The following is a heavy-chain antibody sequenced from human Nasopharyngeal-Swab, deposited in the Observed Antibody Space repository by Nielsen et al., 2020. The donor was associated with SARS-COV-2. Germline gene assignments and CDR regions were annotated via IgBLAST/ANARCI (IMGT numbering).Heavy chain of an antibody. V-gene: IGHV3-73*01. J-gene: IGHJ4*02. CDR3: ARVLPHFDY. CDR2: IRSKANSYAT. D-gene: IGHD4/OR15-4a*01. Sequence: GGSLRLSCAASGFTFSGSAMHWVRQASGKGLEWVGRIRSKANSYATAYAASVKGRFTISRDNAKNSLYLQMNSLRAEDTAVYYCARVLPHFDYWGQGTLVTVSP. CDR1: GFTFSGSA.